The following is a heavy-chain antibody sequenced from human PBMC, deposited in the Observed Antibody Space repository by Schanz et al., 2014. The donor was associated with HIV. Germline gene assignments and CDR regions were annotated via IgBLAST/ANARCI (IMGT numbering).Heavy chain of an antibody. J-gene: IGHJ3*02. V-gene: IGHV1-69*01. CDR3: ARDLSLASSTPTLAFDI. CDR2: IIPIFGTA. Sequence: QVQLVQSGAEVKKPWTSVKVSCKTSGGAFNNYAISWLRQAPGQGFEWMGGIIPIFGTANYAQKFQGRVTITADESTSTAYMELSSLRSEDTAVYYCARDLSLASSTPTLAFDIWGQGTRVTVSS. D-gene: IGHD2-2*01. CDR1: GGAFNNYA.